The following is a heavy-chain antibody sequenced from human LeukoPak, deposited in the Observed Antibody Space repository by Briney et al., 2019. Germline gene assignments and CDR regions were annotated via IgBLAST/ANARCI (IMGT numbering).Heavy chain of an antibody. CDR3: AKGERAEAITIDI. J-gene: IGHJ3*02. CDR1: VFASSRLV. CDR2: ISYDGSNK. Sequence: RGSPCPSPVVSVFASSRLVIGGVRQAPGKGLEWVAVISYDGSNKYYADSVKSRFTISRDDSENPLYLQIKSLRDEDTALYYCAKGERAEAITIDICGQGTMVTVSS. D-gene: IGHD3-10*01. V-gene: IGHV3-30*18.